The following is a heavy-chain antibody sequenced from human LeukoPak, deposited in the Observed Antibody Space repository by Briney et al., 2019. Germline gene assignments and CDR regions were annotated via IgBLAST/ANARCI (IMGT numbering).Heavy chain of an antibody. V-gene: IGHV4-34*01. Sequence: PSETLSLTCAVYGGSFSGYYWSWIRQPPGKGLEWIGEINHSGSTNYNSSLKSRVTISVDTSKNQFSLKLSSVTDADTDVYYCARGGWLQYRGFDYWGQGTLVTVSS. CDR1: GGSFSGYY. CDR3: ARGGWLQYRGFDY. CDR2: INHSGST. D-gene: IGHD5-24*01. J-gene: IGHJ4*02.